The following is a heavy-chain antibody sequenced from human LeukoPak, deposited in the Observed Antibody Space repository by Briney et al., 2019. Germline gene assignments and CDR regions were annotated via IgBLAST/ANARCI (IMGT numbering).Heavy chain of an antibody. Sequence: GGSLRLSCAASGFTFSSYAMTWVRQAPGKGLEWVPTISGSGDRTYYADFVKGRFTVSRDNSKNTLYLQMSSLRAEDTAVYYCANTFGGIMATAGDYWGQGTLVTVSS. V-gene: IGHV3-23*01. D-gene: IGHD6-13*01. CDR2: ISGSGDRT. CDR1: GFTFSSYA. J-gene: IGHJ4*02. CDR3: ANTFGGIMATAGDY.